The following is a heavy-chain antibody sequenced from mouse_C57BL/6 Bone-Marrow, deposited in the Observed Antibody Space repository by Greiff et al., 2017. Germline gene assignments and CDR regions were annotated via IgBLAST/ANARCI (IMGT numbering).Heavy chain of an antibody. CDR3: ARHEDYYGNFFDY. J-gene: IGHJ2*01. V-gene: IGHV1-62-2*01. CDR1: GYTFTEYT. CDR2: FYPGSGSI. D-gene: IGHD1-1*02. Sequence: LMESGAELVKPGASVKLSCKASGYTFTEYTIHWVKQRSGQGLEWIGWFYPGSGSIKYNEKFKDKATLTADKSSSTVYMELSRLTTEDSAVYVGARHEDYYGNFFDYWGQGTTLTVSS.